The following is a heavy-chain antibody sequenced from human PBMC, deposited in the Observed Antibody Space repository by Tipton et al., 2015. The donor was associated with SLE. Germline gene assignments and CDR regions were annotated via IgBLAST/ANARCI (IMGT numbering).Heavy chain of an antibody. J-gene: IGHJ3*02. CDR1: RGSFSGYH. Sequence: TLSLTCAIYRGSFSGYHWSWIRQPPGKGPEWIGEINYSGSTNYNPSLKSRVTISIGTSKNQLSLPLSSVTAADTATYYCARGVAHFYDSGSFDIWGQGTLVTVSS. D-gene: IGHD2/OR15-2a*01. CDR2: INYSGST. V-gene: IGHV4-34*01. CDR3: ARGVAHFYDSGSFDI.